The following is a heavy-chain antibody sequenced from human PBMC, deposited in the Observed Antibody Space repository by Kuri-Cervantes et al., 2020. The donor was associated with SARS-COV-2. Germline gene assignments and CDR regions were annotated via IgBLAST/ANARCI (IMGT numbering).Heavy chain of an antibody. CDR2: IYTSGST. Sequence: ESLKISCTVSGGSISSYYWSWIRQPAGKGLEWIGRIYTSGSTNYNPSLKSRVTMSVDTSKNQFSLKLSSVTAADTAVYYYARVRSSGPIDYWGQGTLVTVSS. D-gene: IGHD6-19*01. J-gene: IGHJ4*02. CDR1: GGSISSYY. CDR3: ARVRSSGPIDY. V-gene: IGHV4-4*07.